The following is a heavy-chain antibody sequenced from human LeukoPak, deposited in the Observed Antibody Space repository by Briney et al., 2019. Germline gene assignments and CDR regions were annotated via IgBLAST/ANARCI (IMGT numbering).Heavy chain of an antibody. V-gene: IGHV3-30*18. CDR1: GFTFSSYG. D-gene: IGHD3-10*01. Sequence: GGSLRLSCAASGFTFSSYGMHWVRQAPGKGLEWVAVISYDGSNKYYADSVKGRFTISRDSSKNTLYLQMNSLRAEDTAVYYCAKTSSGSGSSDYWGEGTLVTVSS. CDR2: ISYDGSNK. CDR3: AKTSSGSGSSDY. J-gene: IGHJ4*02.